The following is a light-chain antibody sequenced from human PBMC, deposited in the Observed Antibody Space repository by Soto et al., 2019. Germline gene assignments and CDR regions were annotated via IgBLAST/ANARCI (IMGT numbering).Light chain of an antibody. CDR3: QQYAKAPLT. J-gene: IGKJ1*01. Sequence: EIVLTQSPGTLSLSPGERATLSCRASQSVSRYLAWYQQKRGQAPRLLIYDASNRATGIPARFSGSGSGTDFTLTISSLEPEDFAVYYCQQYAKAPLTFGQGTKVDIK. V-gene: IGKV3-11*01. CDR1: QSVSRY. CDR2: DAS.